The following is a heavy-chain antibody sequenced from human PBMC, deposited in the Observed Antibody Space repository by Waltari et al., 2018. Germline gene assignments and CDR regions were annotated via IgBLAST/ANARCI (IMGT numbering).Heavy chain of an antibody. CDR1: GGSISSSSYY. Sequence: QLQLQESGPGLVKPSETLSLTCTVSGGSISSSSYYWGWIRPPPGKGRGWIGSIYYRGSTYYNPSLKSRVTISLDTSKNQFSLKLSSVTAADTAVYYCARETDYYDSSGYPWGQGTLVTVSS. D-gene: IGHD3-22*01. J-gene: IGHJ5*02. V-gene: IGHV4-39*07. CDR2: IYYRGST. CDR3: ARETDYYDSSGYP.